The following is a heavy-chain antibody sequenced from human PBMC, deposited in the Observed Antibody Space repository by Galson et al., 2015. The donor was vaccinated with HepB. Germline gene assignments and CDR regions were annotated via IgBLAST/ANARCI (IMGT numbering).Heavy chain of an antibody. CDR2: IGANGRST. D-gene: IGHD2-2*01. Sequence: SLRLSCAASGFIFRNYVMHWVRHAPGKGLEYISAIGANGRSTYYADSVKGRFTISRDNPSNILYLQMSSLRSEDTAIYYCVKCGEMAPAAKCLHLDYWGQGTLVTVSS. J-gene: IGHJ4*02. V-gene: IGHV3-64D*08. CDR3: VKCGEMAPAAKCLHLDY. CDR1: GFIFRNYV.